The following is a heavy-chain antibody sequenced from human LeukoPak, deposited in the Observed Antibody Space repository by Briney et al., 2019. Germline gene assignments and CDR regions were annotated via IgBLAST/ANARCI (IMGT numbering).Heavy chain of an antibody. CDR3: TTDLAYRSGGSCYALEYFQH. CDR1: GFTFSNAW. J-gene: IGHJ1*01. CDR2: IKSKTDGGTT. Sequence: SGGSLRLSCAASGFTFSNAWMSWVRQAPGKGLEWVGRIKSKTDGGTTDYAAPVKGRFTISRDDSKNTLYLQMSSLKTEDTAVYYCTTDLAYRSGGSCYALEYFQHWGQGTLVTVSS. V-gene: IGHV3-15*01. D-gene: IGHD2-15*01.